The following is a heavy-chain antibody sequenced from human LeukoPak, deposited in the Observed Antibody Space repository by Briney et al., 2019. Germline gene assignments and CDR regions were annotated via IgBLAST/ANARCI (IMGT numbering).Heavy chain of an antibody. CDR3: ARHGTITIIVLPYFDH. V-gene: IGHV4-59*08. CDR1: GPSSSIHY. Sequence: AETLSLTCTVSGPSSSIHYWSWIRQPRGEGLECIGYISYSGSTNYNPSLRSRVTMSVDTSKTQSSLKLTSVTAADTAMYYCARHGTITIIVLPYFDHWGQGALVTVSS. D-gene: IGHD3-22*01. J-gene: IGHJ4*02. CDR2: ISYSGST.